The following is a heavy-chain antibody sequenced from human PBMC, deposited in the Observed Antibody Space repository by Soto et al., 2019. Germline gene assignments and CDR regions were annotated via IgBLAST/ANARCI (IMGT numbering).Heavy chain of an antibody. CDR3: ASGVVEATYYYDGMDV. J-gene: IGHJ6*02. D-gene: IGHD3-3*01. CDR1: GFTFSSYA. Sequence: GGSLRLSCAASGFTFSSYAMHWVRQAPGKGLEWVAVISYDGRKKYYADSVKGRFTISRDNSKNALYLKMNSLRAEDTAVYYCASGVVEATYYYDGMDVWGQGTTVTVS. V-gene: IGHV3-30*04. CDR2: ISYDGRKK.